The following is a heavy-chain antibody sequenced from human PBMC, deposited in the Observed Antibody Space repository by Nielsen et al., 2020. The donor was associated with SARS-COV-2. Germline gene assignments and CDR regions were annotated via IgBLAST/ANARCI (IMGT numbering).Heavy chain of an antibody. CDR2: VRSKTNNYET. CDR3: KHYYERDV. J-gene: IGHJ6*02. V-gene: IGHV3-73*01. CDR1: GFTFGDSI. Sequence: ETLSLTCAASGFTFGDSIIHWVRQASGKGLEWVGRVRSKTNNYETAYAASVKGRFTISRDESKNMAYLQMTSLKTEDTAVYYCKHYYERDVWGQETTVTVSS.